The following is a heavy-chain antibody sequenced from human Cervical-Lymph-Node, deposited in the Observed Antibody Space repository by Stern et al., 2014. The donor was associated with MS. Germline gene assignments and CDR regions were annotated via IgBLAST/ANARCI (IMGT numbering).Heavy chain of an antibody. V-gene: IGHV1-69*15. J-gene: IGHJ3*02. CDR2: IVPIFGAP. D-gene: IGHD4-17*01. Sequence: DQLVESGAEVKKPGSSVKVSCKASGGTFSSYAISWVRQAPGQGPEWMGSIVPIFGAPNYAHKFQVRLTITADESTSTAYMELSSLKSDDAAVYYCARATVSRGAFDIWGQGTMVTVSS. CDR1: GGTFSSYA. CDR3: ARATVSRGAFDI.